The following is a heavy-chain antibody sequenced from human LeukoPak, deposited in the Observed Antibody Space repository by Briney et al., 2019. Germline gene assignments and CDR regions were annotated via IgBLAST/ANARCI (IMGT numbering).Heavy chain of an antibody. Sequence: GGSLRLSCAASGFTFSSYGMHWVRQAPGKGLEWVAFIRYDGSNKYYADSVKGRFTISRDNSKNTLYLQMNSLRAEDTAVYYCAKDRRVLLWFGDTRYYFDYWGQGTLVTVSS. J-gene: IGHJ4*02. V-gene: IGHV3-30*02. CDR2: IRYDGSNK. CDR1: GFTFSSYG. CDR3: AKDRRVLLWFGDTRYYFDY. D-gene: IGHD3-10*01.